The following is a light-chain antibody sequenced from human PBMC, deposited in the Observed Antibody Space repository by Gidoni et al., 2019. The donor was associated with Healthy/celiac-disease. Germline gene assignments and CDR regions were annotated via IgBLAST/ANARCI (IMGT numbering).Light chain of an antibody. CDR2: KDS. J-gene: IGLJ2*01. V-gene: IGLV3-25*03. CDR1: ALPKQY. Sequence: SYELTQPPSVSVSPGQTARITCPGDALPKQYAYWYQQKPGQAPVLVIYKDSERPSGIPERFSGSSSGTTVTLTISGVQAEDEADYYCQSADSSGTYVVFGRGTKLTVL. CDR3: QSADSSGTYVV.